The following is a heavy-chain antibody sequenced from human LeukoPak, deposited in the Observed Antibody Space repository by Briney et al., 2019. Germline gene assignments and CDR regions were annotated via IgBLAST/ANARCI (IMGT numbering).Heavy chain of an antibody. V-gene: IGHV3-7*04. CDR2: IRQDGSEK. CDR1: GFTFSTYW. Sequence: GGSLRLSCAASGFTFSTYWMTWVRQAPGKGLEWVANIRQDGSEKYYVDSVEGRFTIPRDNAKKSLFLQMNSLRAEDTAVYYCARDMRGDGFDIWGQGTMVTVSS. J-gene: IGHJ3*02. D-gene: IGHD2-2*01. CDR3: ARDMRGDGFDI.